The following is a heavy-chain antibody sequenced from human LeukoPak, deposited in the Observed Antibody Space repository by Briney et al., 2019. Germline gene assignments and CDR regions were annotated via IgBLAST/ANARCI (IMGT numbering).Heavy chain of an antibody. D-gene: IGHD6-13*01. CDR3: ARFTAAAEGLDY. CDR1: GYTFTGYY. Sequence: ASVKVSCKASGYTFTGYYMHWVRQAPGQGLEWMGWINPNSGGTNYAQKFQGRVTMTRDTSISTACMELSRLRSDDTAVYYCARFTAAAEGLDYWGQGTLVTVSS. CDR2: INPNSGGT. J-gene: IGHJ4*02. V-gene: IGHV1-2*02.